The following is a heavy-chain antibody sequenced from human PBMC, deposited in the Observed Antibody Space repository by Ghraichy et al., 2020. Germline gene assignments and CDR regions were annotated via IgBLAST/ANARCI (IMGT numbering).Heavy chain of an antibody. D-gene: IGHD5-18*01. CDR2: ISYTGTT. CDR3: AREITAWDPAKTV. J-gene: IGHJ4*02. Sequence: SETLSLTCTVSGDSINSGGSFWSWIRQHPGQGLEWIGYISYTGTTSNNPSLKSRVIISIDTSKNQFSLNLNSVTAADTAVYYCAREITAWDPAKTVWGQGTLVTVSS. CDR1: GDSINSGGSF. V-gene: IGHV4-31*03.